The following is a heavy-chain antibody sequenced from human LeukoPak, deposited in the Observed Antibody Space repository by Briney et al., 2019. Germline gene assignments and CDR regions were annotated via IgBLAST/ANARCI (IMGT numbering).Heavy chain of an antibody. J-gene: IGHJ4*02. Sequence: ASVKVSCKTSGYTFTSQGIYWVRPAPGQGLEYMGWISPYNGNTNYAQKLQGRVFMTTDTSTNTAYMELRSLRSDDTAVYYCAREWSHFGDYWGQGALVTVSS. CDR1: GYTFTSQG. CDR3: AREWSHFGDY. V-gene: IGHV1-18*01. CDR2: ISPYNGNT. D-gene: IGHD3-3*02.